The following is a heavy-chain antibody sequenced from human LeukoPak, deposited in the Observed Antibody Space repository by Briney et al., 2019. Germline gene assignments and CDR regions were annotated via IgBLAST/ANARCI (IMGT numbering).Heavy chain of an antibody. D-gene: IGHD2-2*01. J-gene: IGHJ4*02. CDR3: ARELWDCSSTSCTRVYRD. CDR1: AYTFTSYN. Sequence: ASVKVSCKASAYTFTSYNINWVRQATGQGLEWMGWMNPNSGNTGYAQKFQGRVTMTRDTSTSTVYMELSSLRSEDTAVYYCARELWDCSSTSCTRVYRDWGQGTLVTGSS. CDR2: MNPNSGNT. V-gene: IGHV1-8*01.